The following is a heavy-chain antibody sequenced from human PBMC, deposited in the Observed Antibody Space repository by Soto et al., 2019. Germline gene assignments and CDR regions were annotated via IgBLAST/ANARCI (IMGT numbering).Heavy chain of an antibody. J-gene: IGHJ4*02. D-gene: IGHD3-10*01. CDR1: GGSISSGGYY. CDR3: ARGVTLFRGVIHTPYFDY. V-gene: IGHV4-31*03. Sequence: QVQLQESGPGLVKPSQTLSLTCTVSGGSISSGGYYWSWIRQHPGKGLEWIGYIYYSGGTYYNPYLKSRVTISVDTSKNQFSLKLSSVTAADTAVYYCARGVTLFRGVIHTPYFDYWGQGALVTVSS. CDR2: IYYSGGT.